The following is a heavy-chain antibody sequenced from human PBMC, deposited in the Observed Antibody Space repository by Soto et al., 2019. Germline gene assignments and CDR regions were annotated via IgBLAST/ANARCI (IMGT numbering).Heavy chain of an antibody. CDR2: ITANGGST. V-gene: IGHV3-23*01. J-gene: IGHJ3*02. D-gene: IGHD3-9*01. Sequence: QTGGSLRLSCAASGFTFISYAMSWVRQAPGKGLEWVSTITANGGSTYYADSVKGQFTISRDNSKNTVYLQMNSLRAEDTALYYCTKANVPFIAWFMHAFDIWGHGTMVTVSS. CDR3: TKANVPFIAWFMHAFDI. CDR1: GFTFISYA.